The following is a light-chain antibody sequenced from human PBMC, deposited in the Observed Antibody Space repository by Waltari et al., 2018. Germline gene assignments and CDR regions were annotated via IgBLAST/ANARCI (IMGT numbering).Light chain of an antibody. V-gene: IGKV1-13*02. CDR3: QQFKA. CDR1: QGISSA. CDR2: NAS. Sequence: AIQLTQSPSSLSASVGDRVTITCRASQGISSALAWYQQKPGKAPKVLIYNASSLESGVPSRFSGSGSGTDFTLTISIPQPEDFATYYCQQFKAFGQGTKLEIK. J-gene: IGKJ2*01.